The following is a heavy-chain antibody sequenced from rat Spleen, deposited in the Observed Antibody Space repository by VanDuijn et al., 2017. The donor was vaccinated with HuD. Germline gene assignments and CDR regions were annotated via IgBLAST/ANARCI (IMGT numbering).Heavy chain of an antibody. CDR1: GFTFSNYG. CDR2: VSYDGIVT. D-gene: IGHD1-11*01. V-gene: IGHV5-29*01. Sequence: EVQLVESGGGLVQPGRSLKLSCAASGFTFSNYGMAWVRQAPTKGLEWVATVSYDGIVTYYRDSVKGRFTISRDNGKNTGYLQMNNLRSEDTAIYYCARNYGGSPFDYWGQGVMVTVSS. CDR3: ARNYGGSPFDY. J-gene: IGHJ2*01.